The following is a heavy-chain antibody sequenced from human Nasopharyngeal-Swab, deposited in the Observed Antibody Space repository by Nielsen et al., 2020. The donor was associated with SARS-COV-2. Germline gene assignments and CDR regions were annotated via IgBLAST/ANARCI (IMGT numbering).Heavy chain of an antibody. CDR3: VRPGIAVAGTRWFDP. CDR2: TGASGNGG. CDR1: GFTFSSYA. Sequence: GESLKISCVASGFTFSSYAMSWVRQAPGKGLEWVSATGASGNGGYYTDSVRGRFIISRDNSKNTLCLQLNSLRAEDTALYYCVRPGIAVAGTRWFDPWGQGTLVTVSS. J-gene: IGHJ5*02. V-gene: IGHV3-23*01. D-gene: IGHD6-19*01.